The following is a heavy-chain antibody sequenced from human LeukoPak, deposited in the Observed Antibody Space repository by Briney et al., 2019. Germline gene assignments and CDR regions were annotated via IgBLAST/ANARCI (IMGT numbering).Heavy chain of an antibody. D-gene: IGHD2-2*01. V-gene: IGHV1-69*13. CDR2: IIPIFGTA. Sequence: SVKVSCKASGYTFTGYYMHWVRQAPGQGLEWMGGIIPIFGTANYAQKFQGRVTITADESTSTAYMELSSLRSEDTAVYYCAMAGSTSYIRAFDYWGQGTLVTVSS. J-gene: IGHJ4*02. CDR3: AMAGSTSYIRAFDY. CDR1: GYTFTGYY.